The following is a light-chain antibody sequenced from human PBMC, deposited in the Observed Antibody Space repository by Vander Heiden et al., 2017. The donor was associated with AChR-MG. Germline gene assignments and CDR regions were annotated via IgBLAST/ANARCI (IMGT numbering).Light chain of an antibody. V-gene: IGLV2-8*01. CDR2: DVT. CDR3: SSYAGSNNLV. J-gene: IGLJ3*02. Sequence: QSALTQPRSASGSPGQSVTISCTGTSSDVGAYDYVSWYQQHPGKAPKLMIYDVTKRPSGVPDRFSGSKSGNTASLTVSGLQAEDEADYYCSSYAGSNNLVFGGGTKLTVL. CDR1: SSDVGAYDY.